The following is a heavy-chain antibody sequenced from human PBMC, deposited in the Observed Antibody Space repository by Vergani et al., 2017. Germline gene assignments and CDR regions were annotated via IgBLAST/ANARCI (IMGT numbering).Heavy chain of an antibody. V-gene: IGHV1-24*01. CDR1: AYTLTDIS. CDR3: ATAGRGSYYYF. J-gene: IGHJ4*02. CDR2: FDPEDGET. D-gene: IGHD1-26*01. Sequence: QLQLVQYGAEVKKTGASVKVSCKVSAYTLTDISMHWVRQAPGKGLEWMGGFDPEDGETNYAQKVQGRVTRTEDTATDTAYMELSSLRSEDTAVYYCATAGRGSYYYFWGQGTLVTVSS.